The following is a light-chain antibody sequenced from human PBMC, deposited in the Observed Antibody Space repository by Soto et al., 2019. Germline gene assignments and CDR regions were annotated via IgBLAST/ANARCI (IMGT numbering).Light chain of an antibody. CDR1: QSIRTY. V-gene: IGKV3-20*01. J-gene: IGKJ4*01. CDR3: QQYGSALP. Sequence: EIVLTQSPGTLSLSPGERATLSCRASQSIRTYLAWYQQKPGQAPSLLIYDASRRATGIPDRFSGSGSGTDFTLTISRLELEDFAVYYCQQYGSALPFGGGTKVVIK. CDR2: DAS.